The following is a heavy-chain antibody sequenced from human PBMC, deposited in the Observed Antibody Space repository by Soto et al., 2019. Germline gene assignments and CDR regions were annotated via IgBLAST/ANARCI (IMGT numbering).Heavy chain of an antibody. CDR1: GFTFSSYG. V-gene: IGHV3-30*18. CDR3: AKEDGGDLDYYYYMDV. Sequence: GGSLRLSCAASGFTFSSYGMHWVRQAPGKGLEWVAVISYDGSNKYYADSVKGRFTISRDNSKNTLYLQMNSLRAEDTAVYYCAKEDGGDLDYYYYMDVWGKGTTVTVS. D-gene: IGHD3-10*01. CDR2: ISYDGSNK. J-gene: IGHJ6*03.